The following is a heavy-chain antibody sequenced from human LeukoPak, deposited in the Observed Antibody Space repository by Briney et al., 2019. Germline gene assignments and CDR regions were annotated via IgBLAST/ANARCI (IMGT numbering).Heavy chain of an antibody. V-gene: IGHV3-23*01. CDR3: ASFQKTFDY. Sequence: GGSLRLSCTVSGFTFSSYAMNWVRQAPGKGLEWVSAISGRGGSTYYADSVKGRFTISRDNSRNTLYLQMNSLRAEDTAVYYCASFQKTFDYWGQGTLVTVSS. CDR1: GFTFSSYA. J-gene: IGHJ4*02. CDR2: ISGRGGST.